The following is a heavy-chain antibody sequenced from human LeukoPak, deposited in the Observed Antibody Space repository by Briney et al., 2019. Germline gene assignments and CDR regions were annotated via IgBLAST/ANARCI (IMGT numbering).Heavy chain of an antibody. J-gene: IGHJ4*02. Sequence: GGSLRLSCAASGFTFSSYEMNWVRQAPGKGLEWVSYISGSGNTIYYADSVKGRFTISRDNAKNSLYLQMNSLRAEDTALYYCARDYSEMSSDYWGQGTLVTVSS. CDR2: ISGSGNTI. CDR1: GFTFSSYE. CDR3: ARDYSEMSSDY. D-gene: IGHD5-24*01. V-gene: IGHV3-48*03.